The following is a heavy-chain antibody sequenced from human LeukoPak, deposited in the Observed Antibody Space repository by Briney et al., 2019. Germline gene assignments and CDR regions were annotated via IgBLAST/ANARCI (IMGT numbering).Heavy chain of an antibody. Sequence: GGSLRLSCAASGFTFSSHAMSWVRQAPGKGLEWVSSISSSSSYIYYADSVKGRFTISRDNAKNSLYLQMNSLRAEDTAVYYCARLRRDTAMATGVYWGQGTLVTVSS. D-gene: IGHD5-18*01. CDR2: ISSSSSYI. CDR3: ARLRRDTAMATGVY. J-gene: IGHJ4*02. V-gene: IGHV3-21*01. CDR1: GFTFSSHA.